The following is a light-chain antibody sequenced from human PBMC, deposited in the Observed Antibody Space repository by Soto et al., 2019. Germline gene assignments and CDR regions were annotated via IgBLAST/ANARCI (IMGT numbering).Light chain of an antibody. CDR3: SSFSSSIPLV. V-gene: IGLV2-14*03. CDR2: DVT. J-gene: IGLJ3*02. CDR1: SSDVGCCNY. Sequence: QSALTQPASVSGSPGPSITISCTGTSSDVGCCNYVSWHQHHPGKAPILLICDVTNRPSGVSNRFSGSKSGNAASLTISGLQTEDEAVYYCSSFSSSIPLVFGGGTKLTVL.